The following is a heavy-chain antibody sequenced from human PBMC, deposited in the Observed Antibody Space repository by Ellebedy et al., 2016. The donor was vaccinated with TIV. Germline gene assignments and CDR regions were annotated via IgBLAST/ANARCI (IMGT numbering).Heavy chain of an antibody. V-gene: IGHV3-33*01. CDR3: ARDYDYGDSGGGAFDI. CDR1: GFTFSSYG. J-gene: IGHJ3*02. Sequence: GESLKISCAASGFTFSSYGMHWVRQAPGKGLEWVAVIWYDGSNKYYADSVKGRFTISRDNSKNTLYLQMNSLRAEDTAVYYCARDYDYGDSGGGAFDIWGQGTMVTVSS. CDR2: IWYDGSNK. D-gene: IGHD4-17*01.